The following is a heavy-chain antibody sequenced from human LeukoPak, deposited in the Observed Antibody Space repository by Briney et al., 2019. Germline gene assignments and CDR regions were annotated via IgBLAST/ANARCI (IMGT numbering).Heavy chain of an antibody. CDR2: IYSGGST. D-gene: IGHD6-19*01. Sequence: PGGSLRLSCAASGFTVSSNYMSWVRQAPGKGLEWVSVIYSGGSTYYADSVKGRFTISRDNSKNTLYLQMNSLRAEDTAVYYCARGGQAKYSSGWYYYYYMDVWGKGTTVTISS. V-gene: IGHV3-53*01. CDR1: GFTVSSNY. CDR3: ARGGQAKYSSGWYYYYYMDV. J-gene: IGHJ6*03.